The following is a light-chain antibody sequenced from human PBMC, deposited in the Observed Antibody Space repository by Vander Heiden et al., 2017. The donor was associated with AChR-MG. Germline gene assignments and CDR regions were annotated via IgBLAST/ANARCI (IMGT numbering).Light chain of an antibody. V-gene: IGKV1-39*01. CDR3: QQCDSTPLT. Sequence: DIQMTQSPSSLSASVGDRVTITCRASQSISSYLNWYQQKPGKAPKLLIYAASSLQSGVPSRFSGSRSGTDFTLTISSLQPEDFATYYCQQCDSTPLTFGGGTKVEIK. CDR1: QSISSY. J-gene: IGKJ4*01. CDR2: AAS.